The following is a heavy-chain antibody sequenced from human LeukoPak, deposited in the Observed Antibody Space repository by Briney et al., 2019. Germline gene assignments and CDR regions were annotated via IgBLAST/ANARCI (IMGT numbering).Heavy chain of an antibody. CDR1: GFTFSSYG. V-gene: IGHV3-33*06. J-gene: IGHJ4*02. CDR2: TWYDGSNK. CDR3: AKDIGFLEWLLTFDY. Sequence: GGSLRLSCAASGFTFSSYGMHWVRQAPGKGLEWVAVTWYDGSNKYYADSVKGRFTISRDNSKNTLYLQMNSLRAEDTAVYYCAKDIGFLEWLLTFDYWGQGTLVTVSS. D-gene: IGHD3-3*01.